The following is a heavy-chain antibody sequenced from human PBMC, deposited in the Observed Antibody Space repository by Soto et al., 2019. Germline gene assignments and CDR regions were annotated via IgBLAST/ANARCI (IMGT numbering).Heavy chain of an antibody. CDR2: IRQDGGEE. J-gene: IGHJ3*02. V-gene: IGHV3-7*01. D-gene: IGHD1-1*01. Sequence: EVQLVESGGGLVQPGGSLRLSCAASGLSFSSHWMSWVRQAPGRGLEWVANIRQDGGEEQYSDSVKGRFTLSRDNAKNSLYLQMNGLGVEGTAVYYCAKREGYSFEIRGQGTMVTVSS. CDR1: GLSFSSHW. CDR3: AKREGYSFEI.